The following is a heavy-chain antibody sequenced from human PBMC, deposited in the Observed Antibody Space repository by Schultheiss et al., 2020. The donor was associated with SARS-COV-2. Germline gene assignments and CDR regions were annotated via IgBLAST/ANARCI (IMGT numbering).Heavy chain of an antibody. D-gene: IGHD2-2*02. Sequence: GGSLRLSCAASGFTFSSYSMNWVRQAPGKGLDWVSAISGSGGSTYYADSVKGRFTISRDNSKNTLYLQMNSLRAEDTAVYYCAKDPYCSSTSCYKNWFDPWGQGTLVTVSS. CDR2: ISGSGGST. CDR1: GFTFSSYS. CDR3: AKDPYCSSTSCYKNWFDP. J-gene: IGHJ5*02. V-gene: IGHV3-23*01.